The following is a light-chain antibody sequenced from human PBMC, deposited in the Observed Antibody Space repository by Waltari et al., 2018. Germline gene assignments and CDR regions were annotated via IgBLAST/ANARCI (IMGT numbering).Light chain of an antibody. V-gene: IGKV3-20*01. CDR3: QQYDVSPLT. Sequence: EIVLTQSPGTLSLSPGEGTTLSCRTSQTIRTTYLAWYQQKPGQAPTLLIYGAFPRATGIPDRFTGSGSGTDFSLTISSLEPEDFATYYCQQYDVSPLTFGGGTKVEIK. CDR2: GAF. CDR1: QTIRTTY. J-gene: IGKJ4*01.